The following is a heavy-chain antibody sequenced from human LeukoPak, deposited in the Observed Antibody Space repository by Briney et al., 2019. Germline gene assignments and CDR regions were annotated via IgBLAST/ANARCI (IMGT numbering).Heavy chain of an antibody. CDR3: ARAPIGGWYFDL. V-gene: IGHV6-1*01. J-gene: IGHJ2*01. CDR1: GDSVSSNSAA. Sequence: SQALSLTCAISGDSVSSNSAAWDWIRQSPSRGLEWLGRTYYRSKWSNDYAVSVKSRITINPDTSQNQFSLQLNSLTPEDTAVYYCARAPIGGWYFDLWGRGTLVTVSS. D-gene: IGHD2-15*01. CDR2: TYYRSKWSN.